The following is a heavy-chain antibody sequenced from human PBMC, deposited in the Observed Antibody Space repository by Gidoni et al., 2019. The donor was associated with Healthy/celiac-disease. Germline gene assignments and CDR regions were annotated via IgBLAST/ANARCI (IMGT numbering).Heavy chain of an antibody. CDR1: GYSFPSYW. CDR3: ARRPIWADGSYYYMDV. V-gene: IGHV5-10-1*01. Sequence: EVQLVQSGAEVKKPGESLRLYCTGSGYSFPSYWISWVRQMPGKGLEWMGRIDPSDSYTNYSPSFQGHVTISADKSISTAYRQWSSLKASDTAMYYCARRPIWADGSYYYMDVWGKGTTVTVSS. J-gene: IGHJ6*03. D-gene: IGHD2-2*02. CDR2: IDPSDSYT.